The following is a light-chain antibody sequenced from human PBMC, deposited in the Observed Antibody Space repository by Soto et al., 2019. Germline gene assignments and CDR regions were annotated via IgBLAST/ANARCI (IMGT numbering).Light chain of an antibody. CDR1: ISDVGGYNY. J-gene: IGLJ1*01. CDR2: DVS. CDR3: CSYAGRYIPYV. V-gene: IGLV2-11*01. Sequence: QSALTQPRSVSGSPGQSVTISCTGSISDVGGYNYVSWYQQHPGKAPKLMIYDVSKRPSGVPDRFAGSKSANTASLTISGLQAEYEADYYCCSYAGRYIPYVFGGGTKLTLL.